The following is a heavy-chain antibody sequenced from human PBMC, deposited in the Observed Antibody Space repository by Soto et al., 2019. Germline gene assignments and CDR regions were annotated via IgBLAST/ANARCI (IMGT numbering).Heavy chain of an antibody. D-gene: IGHD3-22*01. Sequence: PGESLKISCKGSGYSFTSCWISWVRQMPGKGLEWMGRIDPSDSYTNYSPSFQGHVTISADKSISTAYLQWSSLKASDTAMYYCARHSGRIVVVITSDAFDIWGQGTMVTVSS. CDR2: IDPSDSYT. CDR3: ARHSGRIVVVITSDAFDI. V-gene: IGHV5-10-1*01. CDR1: GYSFTSCW. J-gene: IGHJ3*02.